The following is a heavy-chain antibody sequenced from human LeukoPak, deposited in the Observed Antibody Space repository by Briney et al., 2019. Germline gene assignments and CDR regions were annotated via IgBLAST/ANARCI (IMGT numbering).Heavy chain of an antibody. CDR2: FGGDRVA. CDR3: AKDLLAWAFDY. Sequence: GGSLRLSCAASGFPFSNNAMSWVRQAPGKGLEWVSAFGGDRVAHYADSVKDRFTISKDDSKSTLYLQMNSLRAEDTGVYYCAKDLLAWAFDYWGQGILVTVSS. D-gene: IGHD1-26*01. J-gene: IGHJ4*02. V-gene: IGHV3-23*01. CDR1: GFPFSNNA.